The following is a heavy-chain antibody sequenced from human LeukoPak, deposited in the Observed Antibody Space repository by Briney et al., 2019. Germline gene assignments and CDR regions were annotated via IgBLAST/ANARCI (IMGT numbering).Heavy chain of an antibody. D-gene: IGHD2-15*01. CDR1: GFTFSSYG. CDR2: IRYDGSNK. J-gene: IGHJ4*02. Sequence: GGSLRLSCAASGFTFSSYGMHWVRQAPGKGLEWVAFIRYDGSNKYYADSVKGRFTISRDNSKNTLYLQMNSLRAEDTAVYYCARPILRYCSGGSCFGYWGQGTLVTVSS. V-gene: IGHV3-30*02. CDR3: ARPILRYCSGGSCFGY.